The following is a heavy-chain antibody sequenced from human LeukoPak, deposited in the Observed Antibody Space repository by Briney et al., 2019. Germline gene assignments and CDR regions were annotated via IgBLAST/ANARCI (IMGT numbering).Heavy chain of an antibody. Sequence: PGSSLRLSCAASGFTFSSYGMHWVRQAPGKGLEWVAFIRYDGSNKYYADSVKGRFTISRDNSKNTLYLQMNSLRAEDTAVYYCAKGGHIVATILYYFDYWGQGTLVTVSS. CDR3: AKGGHIVATILYYFDY. CDR2: IRYDGSNK. CDR1: GFTFSSYG. J-gene: IGHJ4*02. D-gene: IGHD5-12*01. V-gene: IGHV3-30*02.